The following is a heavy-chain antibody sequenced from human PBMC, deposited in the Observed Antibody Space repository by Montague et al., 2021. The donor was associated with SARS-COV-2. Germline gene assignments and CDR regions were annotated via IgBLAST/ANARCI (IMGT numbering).Heavy chain of an antibody. J-gene: IGHJ6*02. CDR1: DGSISSSNW. Sequence: SETLSLTCAVSDGSISSSNWWNWVRQPPGKGLGWMEEIYYTGNTYYNPSLKSRATIFIDKSKNHFPLQLSAVTAADTAVYYCARGGSYHYVMDVWGQGTTVAVSS. CDR3: ARGGSYHYVMDV. V-gene: IGHV4-4*02. D-gene: IGHD3-16*01. CDR2: IYYTGNT.